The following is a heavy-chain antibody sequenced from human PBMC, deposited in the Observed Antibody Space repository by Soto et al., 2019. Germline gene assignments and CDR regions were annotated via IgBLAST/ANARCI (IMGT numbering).Heavy chain of an antibody. CDR2: IYYSGST. Sequence: QVQLQESGPGLVKPSETLSLTCTVSGGSISSYYWSWIRQPPGKGLEWIGYIYYSGSTNYNPSLKSRVTISVDTSKNQFSLKLSSVTAADTAVYYCAGVDTAMVTGYYYGMDVWGQGTTVTVSS. J-gene: IGHJ6*02. CDR1: GGSISSYY. V-gene: IGHV4-59*01. CDR3: AGVDTAMVTGYYYGMDV. D-gene: IGHD5-18*01.